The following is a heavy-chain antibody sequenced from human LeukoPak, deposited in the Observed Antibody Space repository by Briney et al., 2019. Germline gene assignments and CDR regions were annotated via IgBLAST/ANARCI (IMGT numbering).Heavy chain of an antibody. CDR1: GFTFSSYA. V-gene: IGHV3-23*01. CDR3: AKDQGTYYDILTGYYDTYYFDY. J-gene: IGHJ4*02. Sequence: GGSLRLSCAASGFTFSSYAMSWVRRAPGKGLEWVSAISGSGGSTYYADSVKGRFTISRDNSKNTLYLQMNSLRAEDTAVYYCAKDQGTYYDILTGYYDTYYFDYWGQGTLVTVSS. D-gene: IGHD3-9*01. CDR2: ISGSGGST.